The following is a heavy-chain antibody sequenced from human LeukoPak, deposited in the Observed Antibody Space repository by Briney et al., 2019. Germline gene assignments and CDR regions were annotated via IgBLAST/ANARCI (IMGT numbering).Heavy chain of an antibody. J-gene: IGHJ4*02. V-gene: IGHV3-33*01. Sequence: GGSLRLSCAASGFTFNGYAIHWVRQAPGKGLEWVAVIWHDGNNKYYADSVKGRFTISRDNSKNTVYLQMNSLRAEDTAVYYCARDWMGSTRLAGDYWGQGTLVTVSS. CDR1: GFTFNGYA. D-gene: IGHD2/OR15-2a*01. CDR2: IWHDGNNK. CDR3: ARDWMGSTRLAGDY.